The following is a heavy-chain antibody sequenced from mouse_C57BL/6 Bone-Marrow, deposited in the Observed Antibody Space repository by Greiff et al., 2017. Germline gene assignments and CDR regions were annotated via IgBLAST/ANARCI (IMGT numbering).Heavy chain of an antibody. CDR2: IDPSDSYT. CDR1: GYTFTSYW. V-gene: IGHV1-50*01. Sequence: VKLQQSGAELVKPGASVKLSCKASGYTFTSYWMQWVKQRPGQGLEWIGEIDPSDSYTNYNQKFKGKATLTVDTSSSTAYMQLSSLTSEDSAVYYCAREEIYYDYGSHFDYWGQGTTLTVSS. J-gene: IGHJ2*01. CDR3: AREEIYYDYGSHFDY. D-gene: IGHD2-4*01.